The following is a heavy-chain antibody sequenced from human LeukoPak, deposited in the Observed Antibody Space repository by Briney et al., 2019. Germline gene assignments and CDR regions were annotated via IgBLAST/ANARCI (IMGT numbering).Heavy chain of an antibody. D-gene: IGHD3-10*01. Sequence: GGSLRLSCAAPGITFSSYAMTWVRQAPGKGLEWVSSTSDAGTVTYYGDSVKGRFTFSRDNSRHTLYLQMNSLKAEDTAVYYCARISLHGSQTDYWGQGTLVTVSS. J-gene: IGHJ4*02. CDR2: TSDAGTVT. CDR1: GITFSSYA. CDR3: ARISLHGSQTDY. V-gene: IGHV3-23*01.